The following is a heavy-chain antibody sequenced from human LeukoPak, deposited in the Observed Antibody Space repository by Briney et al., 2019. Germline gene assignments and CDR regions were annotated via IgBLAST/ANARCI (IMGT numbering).Heavy chain of an antibody. D-gene: IGHD2-15*01. CDR2: IWYDGSNK. CDR1: GFTFSSYG. Sequence: GGSLRLSCAASGFTFSSYGMHWVRQAPGKGLEWVAVIWYDGSNKYYADSVKGRFTISRDNSKNTLYLQMNSLRAEDTAVYYSASGGGCSGGSCYSDFDYWGQGTLVTVSS. CDR3: ASGGGCSGGSCYSDFDY. V-gene: IGHV3-33*01. J-gene: IGHJ4*02.